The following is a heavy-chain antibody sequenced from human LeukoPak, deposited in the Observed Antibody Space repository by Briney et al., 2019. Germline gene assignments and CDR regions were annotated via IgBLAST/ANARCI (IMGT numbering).Heavy chain of an antibody. CDR1: GYSFTSYW. Sequence: GESLKISCKGSGYSFTSYWIGWVRQMPGKGLEWMGIIYPGDSDTRYGPSFQGQVTISADKSISTAYLQWSSLKASDTAMYYCARQGPLEYYYDSSGYSPFDYWGQGTLVTVSS. D-gene: IGHD3-22*01. CDR2: IYPGDSDT. J-gene: IGHJ4*02. V-gene: IGHV5-51*01. CDR3: ARQGPLEYYYDSSGYSPFDY.